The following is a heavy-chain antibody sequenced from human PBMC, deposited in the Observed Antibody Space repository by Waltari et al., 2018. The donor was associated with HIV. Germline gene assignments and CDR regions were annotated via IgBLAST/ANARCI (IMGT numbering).Heavy chain of an antibody. V-gene: IGHV4-39*01. CDR1: GGPIRRRGYY. CDR3: ASHNVEMATFDY. Sequence: QLQLQESGPGLVKPSETLSLTCTVHGGPIRRRGYYCGWLRQPPGQGLEWIGSIYYSGSTYYNPSLKSRVTISVDTSKNQFSLKLSSVTAADTAVYYCASHNVEMATFDYWGQGTLVTVSS. CDR2: IYYSGST. D-gene: IGHD5-12*01. J-gene: IGHJ4*02.